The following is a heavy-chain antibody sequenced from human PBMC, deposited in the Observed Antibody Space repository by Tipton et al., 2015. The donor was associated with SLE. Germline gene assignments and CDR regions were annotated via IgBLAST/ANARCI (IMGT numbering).Heavy chain of an antibody. D-gene: IGHD3-10*01. CDR3: ARDPWGDYGSGISDY. Sequence: SLRLSCAASGFTFSSYWMSWVRQAPGKGLEWVANIKQDGSEKYYVDSVKGRFTISRDNAKNSLYLQMNSLRAEDTAGYYCARDPWGDYGSGISDYWGQGTLVTVSS. J-gene: IGHJ4*02. CDR1: GFTFSSYW. V-gene: IGHV3-7*01. CDR2: IKQDGSEK.